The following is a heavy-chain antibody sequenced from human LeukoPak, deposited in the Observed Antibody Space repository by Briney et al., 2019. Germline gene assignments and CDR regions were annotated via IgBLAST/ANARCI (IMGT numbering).Heavy chain of an antibody. CDR1: GGSISGYY. V-gene: IGHV4-59*01. CDR2: LLYSGSS. Sequence: PSETLSLTCSVSGGSISGYYWSWIRQSPEKGLEWIASLLYSGSSHYNPSLRSRVAISGETSYNHFSLILTSVTTTDTAVYYCARTGSRGYCDFWGRGTRVTVSS. D-gene: IGHD1-14*01. CDR3: ARTGSRGYCDF. J-gene: IGHJ2*01.